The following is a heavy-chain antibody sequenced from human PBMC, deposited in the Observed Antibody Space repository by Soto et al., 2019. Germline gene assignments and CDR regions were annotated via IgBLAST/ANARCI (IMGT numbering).Heavy chain of an antibody. CDR3: ARDRASTTLAGYSSGWYRRDYYYYGMDV. D-gene: IGHD6-19*01. J-gene: IGHJ6*02. V-gene: IGHV1-69*13. CDR1: GGTFSSYA. CDR2: IIPIFGTA. Sequence: SVKVSCKASGGTFSSYAISWVRQAPGQGLEWMGGIIPIFGTANYAQKFQGRVTITADESTSTAYMELSSLRSEDTAVYYCARDRASTTLAGYSSGWYRRDYYYYGMDVWGQGTTVTVSS.